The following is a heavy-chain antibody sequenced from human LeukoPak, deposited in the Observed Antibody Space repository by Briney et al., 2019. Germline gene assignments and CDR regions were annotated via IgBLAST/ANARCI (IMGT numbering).Heavy chain of an antibody. CDR1: GFTFSSYA. J-gene: IGHJ4*02. D-gene: IGHD2-21*02. CDR2: ISNSGVRT. CDR3: AKEHGGDYYVDY. Sequence: GGSLRLSCAASGFTFSSYAMSWVRQAPGKGLEWVSAISNSGVRTWYADSVKGRFAISRDNSENMLYLQMDSLRAEDTAVYYCAKEHGGDYYVDYWGQGTLVTVSS. V-gene: IGHV3-23*01.